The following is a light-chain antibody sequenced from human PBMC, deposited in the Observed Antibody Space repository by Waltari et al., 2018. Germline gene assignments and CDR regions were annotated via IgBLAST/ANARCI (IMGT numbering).Light chain of an antibody. CDR1: QGISSY. V-gene: IGKV1-9*01. CDR3: QQLSSYPLA. Sequence: IQLTQSPSSLSASVGYSVTITCRASQGISSYLAWYQQKPGKAPKLLIYGASTLQSGVPSRFSGSGSGPDFTLTISSLQPEDIATYYCQQLSSYPLAFGPGTKVDIK. J-gene: IGKJ3*01. CDR2: GAS.